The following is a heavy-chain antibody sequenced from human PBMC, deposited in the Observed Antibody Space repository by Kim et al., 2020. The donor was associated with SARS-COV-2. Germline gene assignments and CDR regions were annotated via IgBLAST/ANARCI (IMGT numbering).Heavy chain of an antibody. J-gene: IGHJ4*02. Sequence: GGSLRLSCAASGLTVSNNFMSWVRRVPGKGLEWVGDIYDDGRTYYAESVEGRFTISRDNSKNTLFLQMNSLRDEDTAVFYCARERGWSYDFWGQGTLVTVSP. CDR2: IYDDGRT. V-gene: IGHV3-53*05. CDR3: ARERGWSYDF. CDR1: GLTVSNNF. D-gene: IGHD3-16*01.